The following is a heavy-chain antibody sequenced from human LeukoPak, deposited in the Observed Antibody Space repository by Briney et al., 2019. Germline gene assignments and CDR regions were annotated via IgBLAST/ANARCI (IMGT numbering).Heavy chain of an antibody. CDR2: IYTSGST. D-gene: IGHD3-22*01. V-gene: IGHV4-4*07. J-gene: IGHJ3*02. CDR3: ARDPSYYYDSSGYPLGAFDI. CDR1: GGSLSSYY. Sequence: PSETLSLTCTVSGGSLSSYYWSWIRQPAGKGLEWIGRIYTSGSTNYNPSLKSRVTMSVDTSKNQFSLKLSSVTAADTAVYYCARDPSYYYDSSGYPLGAFDIWGQGTMVTVSS.